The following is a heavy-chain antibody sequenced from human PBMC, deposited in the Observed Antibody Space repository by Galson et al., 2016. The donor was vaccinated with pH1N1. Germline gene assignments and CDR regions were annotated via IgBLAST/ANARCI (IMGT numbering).Heavy chain of an antibody. J-gene: IGHJ4*02. CDR3: AKASGYSYGPLDY. CDR1: GFTSSSYW. D-gene: IGHD5-18*01. CDR2: IRQDGSEK. Sequence: SLRLSCATSGFTSSSYWMSWVRQAPGKGLEWVANIRQDGSEKHYVDSVKGRFTISRDNAKNSLYLQMNSLRAEDTALYYCAKASGYSYGPLDYWGQGTLVTVSS. V-gene: IGHV3-7*03.